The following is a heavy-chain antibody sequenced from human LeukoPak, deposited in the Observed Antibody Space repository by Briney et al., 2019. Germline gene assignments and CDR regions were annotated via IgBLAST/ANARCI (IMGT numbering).Heavy chain of an antibody. CDR3: AYIATSRVNGFDV. Sequence: ASVKVSCKASGYTFTAYYIHWVRQAPGQGLEWMGCINSNGGDTHSVQKFQGRVIMTREKSSSTDYMELSSLGSDDTAVYYCAYIATSRVNGFDVWGQGTVVTVSS. J-gene: IGHJ3*01. D-gene: IGHD6-13*01. CDR1: GYTFTAYY. V-gene: IGHV1-2*02. CDR2: INSNGGDT.